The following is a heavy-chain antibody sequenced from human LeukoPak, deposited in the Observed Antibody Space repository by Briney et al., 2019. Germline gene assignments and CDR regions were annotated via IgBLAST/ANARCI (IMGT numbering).Heavy chain of an antibody. CDR2: IYPGDSDT. V-gene: IGHV5-51*01. CDR1: GYTLTNYW. J-gene: IGHJ5*02. D-gene: IGHD4-23*01. CDR3: ARRLFGGGRVTGFFDP. Sequence: GESLKIPCQGSGYTLTNYWIAWVRQMPGKGLEYMGVIYPGDSDTRYSPSFQGQVTISVDKSITTAYLQWSSLKASDTAMYYCARRLFGGGRVTGFFDPWGQGTLVTVSS.